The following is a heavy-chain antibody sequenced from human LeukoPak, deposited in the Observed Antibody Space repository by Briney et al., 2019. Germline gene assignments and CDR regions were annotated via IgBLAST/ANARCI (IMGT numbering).Heavy chain of an antibody. CDR1: GYTFTSYA. D-gene: IGHD3-10*01. CDR3: ARDRGGKDYYYYYMDV. CDR2: INTNTGNP. J-gene: IGHJ6*03. Sequence: GASVKVSCKASGYTFTSYAMNWVRQAPGQGLEWMGWINTNTGNPTYAQGFTGRFVFSLDTSVSTAYLQISSLKAEDTAVYYCARDRGGKDYYYYYMDVWGKGTTVTVSS. V-gene: IGHV7-4-1*02.